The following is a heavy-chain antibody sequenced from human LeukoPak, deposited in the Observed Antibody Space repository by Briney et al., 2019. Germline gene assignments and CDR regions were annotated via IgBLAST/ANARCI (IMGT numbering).Heavy chain of an antibody. CDR1: SASISGYY. Sequence: RPSETLSLTCTVSSASISGYYRNWIRQPPGKGLEWIGYIYYSGNTKYNPSLKSRVTVSVDTSKNQFSLKLSSMTAADTATYYCARDRIIPVGGAFDIWGQGAMVSVSS. V-gene: IGHV4-59*01. CDR2: IYYSGNT. D-gene: IGHD3-16*01. CDR3: ARDRIIPVGGAFDI. J-gene: IGHJ3*02.